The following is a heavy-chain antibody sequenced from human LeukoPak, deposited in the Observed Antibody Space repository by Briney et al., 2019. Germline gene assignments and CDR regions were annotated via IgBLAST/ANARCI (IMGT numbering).Heavy chain of an antibody. J-gene: IGHJ4*02. CDR1: GYTFTGYY. Sequence: ASVKVSCKASGYTFTGYYMHWVRQAPGQGLEWMGWINPNSGGTNYAQKFQGRVTMTRDTSISTAYMELSRLRSDDTAVYYRARGFGGVIDVIDYWGQGTLVTVSS. CDR2: INPNSGGT. V-gene: IGHV1-2*02. D-gene: IGHD3-16*02. CDR3: ARGFGGVIDVIDY.